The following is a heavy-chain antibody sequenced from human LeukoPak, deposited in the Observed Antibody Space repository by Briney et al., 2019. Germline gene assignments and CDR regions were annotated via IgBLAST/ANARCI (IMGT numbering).Heavy chain of an antibody. CDR2: IKQDGSEK. Sequence: GGSLRLSCAASGFTFSSYWMSWVRQAPGKGLEWVANIKQDGSEKYYVDSVKGRFTISRDNAKNSLNLQMNSLRAEDTAVYYCARDSDYYYDSSYFDYWGQGTLVTVSS. V-gene: IGHV3-7*01. J-gene: IGHJ4*02. CDR3: ARDSDYYYDSSYFDY. CDR1: GFTFSSYW. D-gene: IGHD3-22*01.